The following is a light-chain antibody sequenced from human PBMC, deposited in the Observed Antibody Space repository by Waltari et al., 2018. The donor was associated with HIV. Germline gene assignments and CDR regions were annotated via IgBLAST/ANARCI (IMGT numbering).Light chain of an antibody. V-gene: IGLV2-8*01. CDR3: SSYSGSNTLV. Sequence: QSDLTQPPSASGSPGQSVTISCTGTSSYVGGYNYVAWYQQLPGRAPKLMIYDATKRPSRVPDRFSGSKSGNTASLTVSGLQAEDEADYFCSSYSGSNTLVFGGGTKLTVL. J-gene: IGLJ2*01. CDR2: DAT. CDR1: SSYVGGYNY.